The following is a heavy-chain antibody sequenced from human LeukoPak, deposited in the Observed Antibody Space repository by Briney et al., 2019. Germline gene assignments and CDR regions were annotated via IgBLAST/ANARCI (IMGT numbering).Heavy chain of an antibody. CDR2: IDHRGTT. CDR3: ARGPPLAYYGTGGYYFFDY. Sequence: PSETLSLTCAVSGGSISSNNWWSWVRQPPGKGLEWIGEIDHRGTTKYDPSLNSRVTISVDKSRTQFSLKLRSVTAADTAVYYCARGPPLAYYGTGGYYFFDYWGQGILVTVSP. D-gene: IGHD3-22*01. V-gene: IGHV4-4*02. CDR1: GGSISSNNW. J-gene: IGHJ4*02.